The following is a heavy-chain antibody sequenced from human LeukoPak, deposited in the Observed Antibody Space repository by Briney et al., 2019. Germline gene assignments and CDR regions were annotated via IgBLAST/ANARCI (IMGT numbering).Heavy chain of an antibody. J-gene: IGHJ2*01. Sequence: PSETLSLTCTVSGGSISSYCWSWIRQPPGKGLEWIGYIYYSGSTSYNPSLKSRVSISVDTSKNQFSLKLSSVTAADTAVYYCATIRDTALRYWYFDLWGRGTLVTVSS. CDR1: GGSISSYC. CDR2: IYYSGST. CDR3: ATIRDTALRYWYFDL. D-gene: IGHD5-18*01. V-gene: IGHV4-59*13.